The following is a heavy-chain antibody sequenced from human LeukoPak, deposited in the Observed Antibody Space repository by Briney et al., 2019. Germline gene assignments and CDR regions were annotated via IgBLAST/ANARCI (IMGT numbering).Heavy chain of an antibody. CDR2: IYHSGGT. CDR1: GGSISSNNW. J-gene: IGHJ4*02. CDR3: ARTTGGLGD. Sequence: PSETLSLTCAVSGGSISSNNWWNWVRQPPGKGLEWIAEIYHSGGTNYNPSLESRVTLSVDKSKNQFSLKLTSVTAADTAVYYCARTTGGLGDWGQGTLVTVSS. D-gene: IGHD1-1*01. V-gene: IGHV4-4*02.